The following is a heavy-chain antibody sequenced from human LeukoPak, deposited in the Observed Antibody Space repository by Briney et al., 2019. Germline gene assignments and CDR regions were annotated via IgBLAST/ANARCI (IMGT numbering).Heavy chain of an antibody. CDR2: ISSSSSYI. Sequence: GGSLRLSCAASGFTFSTYSMNWVRQAPGKGLEWVSSISSSSSYIYYADSVKGRFTISRDNAKNSLSLQMSSLRPEDTAVYYCARLGRCSSISCYIDFWGQGTLVTVSS. D-gene: IGHD2-2*02. J-gene: IGHJ4*02. CDR3: ARLGRCSSISCYIDF. CDR1: GFTFSTYS. V-gene: IGHV3-21*01.